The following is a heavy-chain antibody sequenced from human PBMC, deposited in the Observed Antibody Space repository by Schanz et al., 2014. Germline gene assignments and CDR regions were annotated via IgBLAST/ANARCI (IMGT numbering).Heavy chain of an antibody. J-gene: IGHJ6*03. D-gene: IGHD2-2*02. CDR1: GYTFTSYD. CDR3: AGTDCSSTSCYTGYYYMDV. Sequence: QVQLIQSGAEVKKPGAPVKVSCTASGYTFTSYDINWVRQAPGQGLEWMGWISANNGNTNYAQKFQGRVTITRDTSASTAYMELTSLRSEDTAVYYCAGTDCSSTSCYTGYYYMDVWGKGTTVTVSS. CDR2: ISANNGNT. V-gene: IGHV1-8*01.